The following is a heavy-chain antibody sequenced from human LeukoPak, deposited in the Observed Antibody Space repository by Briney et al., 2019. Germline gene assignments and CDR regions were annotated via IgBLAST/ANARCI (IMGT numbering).Heavy chain of an antibody. Sequence: SETLTLTCAVYGGSFSGYDWSWIRQPPGKGLEWIWEINHSGSTNYNPSLKSRVTISLGTSKNQFSLKLSSVPAADTAGYYCAGLPYCSGGSCCSVYFDYWGQGTLVTVSS. CDR2: INHSGST. CDR1: GGSFSGYD. V-gene: IGHV4-34*01. J-gene: IGHJ4*02. CDR3: AGLPYCSGGSCCSVYFDY. D-gene: IGHD2-15*01.